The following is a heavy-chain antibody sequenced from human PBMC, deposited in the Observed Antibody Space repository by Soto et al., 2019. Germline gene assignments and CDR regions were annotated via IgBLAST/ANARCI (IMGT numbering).Heavy chain of an antibody. V-gene: IGHV3-30*18. CDR3: AKAGGPYCSSTSCQYDMDV. D-gene: IGHD2-2*01. CDR1: GFTFSSYG. CDR2: ISYDGSNK. Sequence: QVQLVESGGGVVQPGRSLRLSCAASGFTFSSYGMHWVRQAPGKGLEWVAVISYDGSNKYYADSVKGRFTISRDNSKNTLYLQMNSLRAEDTAVYYCAKAGGPYCSSTSCQYDMDVWGQGTTVTVSS. J-gene: IGHJ6*02.